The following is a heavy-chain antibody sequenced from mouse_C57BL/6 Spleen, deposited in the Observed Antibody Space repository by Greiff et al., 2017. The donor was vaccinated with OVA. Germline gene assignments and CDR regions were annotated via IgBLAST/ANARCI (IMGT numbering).Heavy chain of an antibody. CDR3: ARTYIRYDGSRNWYFDV. Sequence: QVQLQQPGAELVRPGSSVKLSCKASGYTFTSYWMHWVKQRPIQGLEWIGNIDPSDSETHYNQKFKDKATLTVDKSSSTAYMQLSSLTSEDSAVYYCARTYIRYDGSRNWYFDVWGTGTTVTVSS. V-gene: IGHV1-52*01. CDR2: IDPSDSET. J-gene: IGHJ1*03. CDR1: GYTFTSYW. D-gene: IGHD1-1*01.